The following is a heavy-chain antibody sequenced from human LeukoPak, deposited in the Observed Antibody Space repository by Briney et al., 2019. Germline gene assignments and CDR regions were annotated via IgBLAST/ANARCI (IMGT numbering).Heavy chain of an antibody. Sequence: GGSLRLSYAASGFAFRTCTMNGVRQAPGKGLEWVSFISSTSDSIYYADSVKGRFTISRDNAKNSLFLQMNSLREEDTAVYYCGGEFSSSPASMDVWGQGATVTVSS. J-gene: IGHJ6*02. CDR2: ISSTSDSI. D-gene: IGHD6-13*01. CDR3: GGEFSSSPASMDV. CDR1: GFAFRTCT. V-gene: IGHV3-21*06.